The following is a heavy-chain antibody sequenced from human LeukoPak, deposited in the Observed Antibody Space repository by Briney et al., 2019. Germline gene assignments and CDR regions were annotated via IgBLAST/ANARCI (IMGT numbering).Heavy chain of an antibody. CDR2: ISGSGGST. CDR1: GFTVSIYA. D-gene: IGHD3-3*01. Sequence: GGSLRLSCAASGFTVSIYAMSWVRQAPGKGLEWVAAISGSGGSTYYADSVKGRFTISRDNSKNTLYLQMNSLRAEDTAVYYCSKVCDFWSGYYLDYWGQGTLVTVSS. J-gene: IGHJ4*02. CDR3: SKVCDFWSGYYLDY. V-gene: IGHV3-23*01.